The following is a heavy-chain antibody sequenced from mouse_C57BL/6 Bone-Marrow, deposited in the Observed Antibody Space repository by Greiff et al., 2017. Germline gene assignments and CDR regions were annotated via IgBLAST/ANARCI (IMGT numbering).Heavy chain of an antibody. D-gene: IGHD1-1*01. CDR3: ARLGYYYGSSLAY. V-gene: IGHV5-6*03. Sequence: EVKLMESGGGLVKPGGSLKLSCAASGFTFSSYGMSWVRQTPDKRLEWVATISSGGSYTYYPDSVKGRFTISRDNAKNTLYLQMSSLKSEDTAMYYCARLGYYYGSSLAYWGQGTLVTVSA. J-gene: IGHJ3*01. CDR2: ISSGGSYT. CDR1: GFTFSSYG.